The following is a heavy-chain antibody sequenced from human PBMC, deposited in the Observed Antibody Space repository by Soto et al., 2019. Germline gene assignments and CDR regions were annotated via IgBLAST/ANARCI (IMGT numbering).Heavy chain of an antibody. V-gene: IGHV4-39*01. CDR3: ARLVVPAAHFDY. CDR2: IYYSGST. J-gene: IGHJ4*02. D-gene: IGHD2-2*01. CDR1: GGSISSSSYY. Sequence: QLQLQESGPGLVKPSETLSLTCTVSGGSISSSSYYWGWIRQPPGKGLEWIGSIYYSGSTYYNPSLKSRVTISVDTSKNQFSLKLSSVTAADTAVYYCARLVVPAAHFDYWGQGTLVTVSS.